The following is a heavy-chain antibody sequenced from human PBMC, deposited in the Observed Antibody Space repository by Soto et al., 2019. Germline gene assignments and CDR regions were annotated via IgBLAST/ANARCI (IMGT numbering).Heavy chain of an antibody. D-gene: IGHD3-22*01. V-gene: IGHV4-30-4*01. CDR1: GGSISSGDYY. CDR3: ARAGSSGYYLSWFDP. CDR2: IYYSGST. J-gene: IGHJ5*02. Sequence: NPSETLSLTCTVSGGSISSGDYYWSWIRQPPGKGLEWIGYIYYSGSTYYNPSLKSRVTISVDTSKNQFSLKLSSVTAADTAVYYCARAGSSGYYLSWFDPWGQGTLVTVSS.